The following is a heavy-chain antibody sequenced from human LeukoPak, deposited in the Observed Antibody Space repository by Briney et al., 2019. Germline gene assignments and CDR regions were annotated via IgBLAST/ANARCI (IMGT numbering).Heavy chain of an antibody. CDR3: GKEVERHFDLKY. CDR1: GFTSGIYA. J-gene: IGHJ4*02. Sequence: GGSLRLSCAASGFTSGIYAVSWVRQAPGRGLEWVSAFSGGGDSYYADSVKGRFTISRDNSKKILYLQMNSLRAEDTAVYYCGKEVERHFDLKYWGQGTLVTVSS. CDR2: FSGGGDS. V-gene: IGHV3-23*01.